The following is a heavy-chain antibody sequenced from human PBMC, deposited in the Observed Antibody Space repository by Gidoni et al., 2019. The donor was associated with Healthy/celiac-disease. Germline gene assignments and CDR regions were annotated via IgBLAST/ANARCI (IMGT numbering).Heavy chain of an antibody. CDR1: GGTFSSYT. D-gene: IGHD3-22*01. V-gene: IGHV1-69*06. Sequence: QVQLVQSGAEVKKPWSSVKVSCKASGGTFSSYTISWVRQAPGQGLEWMGGIIPIFGTANYAQKFQGRVTITADKSTSTAYMGLSRLRSEDTAVYYCASFFRGRGYYDYWDQGTLVTVSS. J-gene: IGHJ4*02. CDR2: IIPIFGTA. CDR3: ASFFRGRGYYDY.